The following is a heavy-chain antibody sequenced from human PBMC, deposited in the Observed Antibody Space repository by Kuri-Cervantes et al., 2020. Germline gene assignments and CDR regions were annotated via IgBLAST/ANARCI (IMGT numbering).Heavy chain of an antibody. CDR1: GFTFSPYS. D-gene: IGHD6-19*01. CDR3: AKDWDSGWYDYFDY. Sequence: GGSLRLSCSASGFTFSPYSMHWVRQDPGKGLVWVSRINGDGSSTNYADSVKGRFTVSRDNAKNTLYLQMNSLRAEDTAVYYCAKDWDSGWYDYFDYWGQGILVTVSS. V-gene: IGHV3-74*01. CDR2: INGDGSST. J-gene: IGHJ4*02.